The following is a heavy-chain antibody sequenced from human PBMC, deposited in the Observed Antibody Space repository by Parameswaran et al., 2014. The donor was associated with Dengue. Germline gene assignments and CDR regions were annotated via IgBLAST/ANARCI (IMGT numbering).Heavy chain of an antibody. Sequence: QAGESLKISCAASGFTFSSYAMSWVRQAPGKGLEWVSAISGSGGSTYYADSVKGRFTISRDNSKNTLYLQMNSLRAEDTAVYYCAKGVWADFWSGYSTVDYWGQGTLVTVSS. CDR1: GFTFSSYA. J-gene: IGHJ4*02. CDR2: ISGSGGST. CDR3: AKGVWADFWSGYSTVDY. D-gene: IGHD3-3*01. V-gene: IGHV3-23*01.